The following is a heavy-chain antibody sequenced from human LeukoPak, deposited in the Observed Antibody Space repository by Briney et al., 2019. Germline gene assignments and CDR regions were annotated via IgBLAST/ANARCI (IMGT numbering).Heavy chain of an antibody. D-gene: IGHD3-10*01. Sequence: GESLKISCKGSGYSFATYWIGWVRQMPGKGLELMGIIYPGDSDTRYSPSFQSQITISADKSTSTAYLQWSSLKVSDTATYYCARSLLGTMRRGYGMDVWGQGTTVTVSS. CDR2: IYPGDSDT. CDR3: ARSLLGTMRRGYGMDV. V-gene: IGHV5-51*01. CDR1: GYSFATYW. J-gene: IGHJ6*02.